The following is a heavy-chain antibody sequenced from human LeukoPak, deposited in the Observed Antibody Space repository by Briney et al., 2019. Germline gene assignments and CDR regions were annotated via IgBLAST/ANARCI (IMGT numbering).Heavy chain of an antibody. V-gene: IGHV4-28*01. J-gene: IGHJ3*01. CDR2: IYYNGNT. CDR3: ARKQPVAANLGASYF. Sequence: PSETLSLPCAVSGYSISSNNWWAWVRQPPGKGLEWIGYIYYNGNTYYNPYNPSLTSRVTMSVDTSKNQFSLKLDSVTEIDTAMYYCARKQPVAANLGASYFWCQGTMVTVSS. D-gene: IGHD6-19*01. CDR1: GYSISSNNW.